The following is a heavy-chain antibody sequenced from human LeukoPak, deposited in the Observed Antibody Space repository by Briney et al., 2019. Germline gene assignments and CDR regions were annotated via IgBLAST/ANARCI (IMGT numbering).Heavy chain of an antibody. CDR3: ARDLALYSSSSDPLDY. V-gene: IGHV1-46*01. J-gene: IGHJ4*02. D-gene: IGHD6-6*01. CDR1: GYTFTSYY. CDR2: INPSGGST. Sequence: GASVKVSCKASGYTFTSYYMHWVRQAPGQGLEWMGIINPSGGSTSYAQKFQGRVTMTRDTSTSTVYMELSSLRSEDTAVYYCARDLALYSSSSDPLDYWGQGTLVTVSS.